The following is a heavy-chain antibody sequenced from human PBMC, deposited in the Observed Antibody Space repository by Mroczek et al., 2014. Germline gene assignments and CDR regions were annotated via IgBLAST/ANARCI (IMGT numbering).Heavy chain of an antibody. J-gene: IGHJ6*02. D-gene: IGHD6-13*01. V-gene: IGHV1-8*01. CDR2: MNPNSGNT. CDR3: SRIAAAMGINYYYYGMDV. CDR1: GYTFTSYD. Sequence: SGAEVKKPGASVKVSCKASGYTFTSYDINWVRQATGQGLEWMGWMNPNSGNTGYAQKFQGRVTMTRNTSISTAYMELSSLRSEDTAVYYCSRIAAAMGINYYYYGMDVWGQGTTVTVSS.